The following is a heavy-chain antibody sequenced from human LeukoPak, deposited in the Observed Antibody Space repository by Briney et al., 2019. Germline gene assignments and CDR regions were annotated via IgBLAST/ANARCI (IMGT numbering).Heavy chain of an antibody. V-gene: IGHV3-74*01. CDR3: VSFYEAY. D-gene: IGHD2/OR15-2a*01. CDR1: GNYW. Sequence: GGSLRLSCAASGNYWMHWVRQAPGKGLVWVSHINSDGSWTSYADSVKGRFTNSKDNAKNTVYLQMNNLRAEDTAVYYCVSFYEAYWGRGTLVTVSS. J-gene: IGHJ4*02. CDR2: INSDGSWT.